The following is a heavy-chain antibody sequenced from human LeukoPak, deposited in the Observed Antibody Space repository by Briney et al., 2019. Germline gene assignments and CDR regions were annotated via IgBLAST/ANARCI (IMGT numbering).Heavy chain of an antibody. D-gene: IGHD7-27*01. Sequence: GGSLRLSCAASGFTFSSYSMNWVRQAPGKGLEWVSSISSSSSYIYYADSVKGRFTISRDNAKNSLYLQMNSLRAEDTAVYYCAREEGGKLGIDYYFDYWGQGTLVTVSS. CDR1: GFTFSSYS. J-gene: IGHJ4*02. CDR3: AREEGGKLGIDYYFDY. V-gene: IGHV3-21*01. CDR2: ISSSSSYI.